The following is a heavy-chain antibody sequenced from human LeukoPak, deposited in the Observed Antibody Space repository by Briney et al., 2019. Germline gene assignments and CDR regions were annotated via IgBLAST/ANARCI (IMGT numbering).Heavy chain of an antibody. CDR1: GGTFSSYA. D-gene: IGHD1-26*01. J-gene: IGHJ6*02. CDR2: IIPILGIA. CDR3: ARDQGGSYYYYGMDV. V-gene: IGHV1-69*04. Sequence: SVKVSCKASGGTFSSYAISWVRQAPGQGLEWMGRIIPILGIANYAQKFQGRVTITADKSTSTAYMELSSLRSEDTAVYYCARDQGGSYYYYGMDVWGQGTTVTVSS.